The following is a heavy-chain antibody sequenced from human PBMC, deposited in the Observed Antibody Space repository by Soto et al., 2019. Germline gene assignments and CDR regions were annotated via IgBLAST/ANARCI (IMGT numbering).Heavy chain of an antibody. V-gene: IGHV3-48*03. CDR1: GLTFSSYE. CDR3: ARDGRIRRPDWYFDL. D-gene: IGHD2-15*01. Sequence: EVQLVESGGGLVQPGGSLRLSCAASGLTFSSYEMNWVRQAPGKGLEWVSYISRSGSTIYYADSVKGRVTISRDNAKNSLYLQMNSLRAEDTAGYYCARDGRIRRPDWYFDLWGRGTLVTVSS. J-gene: IGHJ2*01. CDR2: ISRSGSTI.